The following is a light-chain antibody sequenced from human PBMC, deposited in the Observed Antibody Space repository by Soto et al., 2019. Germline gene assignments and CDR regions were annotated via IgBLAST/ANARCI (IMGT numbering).Light chain of an antibody. J-gene: IGKJ1*01. CDR2: AAS. V-gene: IGKV1-39*01. CDR1: QSISSN. CDR3: QQSHSIPWT. Sequence: DIQMTQSPSSLSASVGYRVTITFRASQSISSNLNWYQQKPGKAPKLLIYAASNLQSGVPSTFSGSGSGTDFTLTISSLQPEDFATYYCQQSHSIPWTFGQGTKVDIK.